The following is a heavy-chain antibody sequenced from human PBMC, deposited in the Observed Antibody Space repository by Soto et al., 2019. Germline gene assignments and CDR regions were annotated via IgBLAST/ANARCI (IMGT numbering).Heavy chain of an antibody. J-gene: IGHJ4*02. CDR1: GFTFSAYY. Sequence: QVQLVESGGGLVKPGGSLRLSCAASGFTFSAYYMSWIRQAPGKGLEWVSYISNSGSTLYYADSVKGRFTISRDNAKNPLYLQMNSLRAEDTAVYYCARDRYSTAWIDGYWGQGTLVTVSS. D-gene: IGHD6-13*01. CDR3: ARDRYSTAWIDGY. V-gene: IGHV3-11*01. CDR2: ISNSGSTL.